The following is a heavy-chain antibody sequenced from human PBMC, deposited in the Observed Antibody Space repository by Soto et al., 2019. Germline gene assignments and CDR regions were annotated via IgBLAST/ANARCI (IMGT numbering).Heavy chain of an antibody. D-gene: IGHD2-15*01. J-gene: IGHJ6*02. CDR3: VRGRYCSGTTCKPYYYGMDV. CDR2: IIPVSGTA. V-gene: IGHV1-69*12. Sequence: QVQLVQSGTEVKKPGSAVKVSCKASGGTFSKYAISWVRQAAGQGLEWMGGIIPVSGTAIYAQKFQGRVTITADEATSTTYMELSSLRSEATAVFFCVRGRYCSGTTCKPYYYGMDVWGQGTTVVVSS. CDR1: GGTFSKYA.